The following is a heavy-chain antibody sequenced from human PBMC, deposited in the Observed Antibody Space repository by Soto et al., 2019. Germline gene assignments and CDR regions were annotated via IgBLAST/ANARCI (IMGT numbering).Heavy chain of an antibody. Sequence: GGSLRLSCAASGFTFSSYTMNWVRQAPGKGLEWVSSISSTSSYIYYADSVKGRFTISRDNAKNSLYLQMNSLRAEDTAVYYCAVYYDSSSYPTFDYWGQGTLVTVSS. CDR2: ISSTSSYI. D-gene: IGHD3-22*01. V-gene: IGHV3-21*01. CDR1: GFTFSSYT. J-gene: IGHJ4*02. CDR3: AVYYDSSSYPTFDY.